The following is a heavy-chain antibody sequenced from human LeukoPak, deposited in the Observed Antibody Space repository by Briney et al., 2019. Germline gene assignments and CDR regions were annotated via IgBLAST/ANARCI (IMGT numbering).Heavy chain of an antibody. J-gene: IGHJ4*02. V-gene: IGHV3-23*01. Sequence: GGSLRLSCAASGFTFSSYAMSWVRQAPGKGLEWVSAISGSGGNSYYADSVKGRFTISRDNSKNTLYLRMTSLRAEDTALYYCAKGGLYGSGTYVDYWGQGTLVTVSS. D-gene: IGHD1-26*01. CDR3: AKGGLYGSGTYVDY. CDR2: ISGSGGNS. CDR1: GFTFSSYA.